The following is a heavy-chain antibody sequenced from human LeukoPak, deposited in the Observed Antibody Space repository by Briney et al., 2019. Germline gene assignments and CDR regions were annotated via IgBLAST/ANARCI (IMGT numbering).Heavy chain of an antibody. Sequence: SETLSLTCAVYGGSFSGYYWSWIRQPPGKELEWIGEINHSGSTNYNPSLKSRVTISVDTSKNQFSLKLSSVTAADTAVYYCARQSNVLLWFGESLFDYWGQGTLVTVSS. J-gene: IGHJ4*02. CDR3: ARQSNVLLWFGESLFDY. D-gene: IGHD3-10*01. CDR1: GGSFSGYY. V-gene: IGHV4-34*01. CDR2: INHSGST.